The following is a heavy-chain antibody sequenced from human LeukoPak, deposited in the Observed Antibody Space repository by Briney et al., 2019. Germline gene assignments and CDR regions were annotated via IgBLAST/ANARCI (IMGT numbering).Heavy chain of an antibody. Sequence: GGSLRLSCAASGFTFSSYSMNWVRQAPGKGLEWVSSISSSSYIYYADSVKGRFTISRDNAKNSLYLQMNSLRAEDTAVYYCARRVGGYSYGYDYWGQGTLVTVSS. D-gene: IGHD5-18*01. CDR3: ARRVGGYSYGYDY. CDR2: ISSSSYI. V-gene: IGHV3-21*01. CDR1: GFTFSSYS. J-gene: IGHJ4*02.